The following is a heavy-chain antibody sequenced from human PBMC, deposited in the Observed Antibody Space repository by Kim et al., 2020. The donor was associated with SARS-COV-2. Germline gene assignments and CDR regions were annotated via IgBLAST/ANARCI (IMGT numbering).Heavy chain of an antibody. CDR2: IIPIFGTA. CDR1: GGTFSSYA. D-gene: IGHD3-22*01. Sequence: SVKVSCKASGGTFSSYAISWVRQAPGQGLEWMGGIIPIFGTANYAQKFQGRVTITAGESTSTAYMELSSLRSEDTAVYYCASGGYDSSGSFDYWGQGTLVTVSS. J-gene: IGHJ4*02. CDR3: ASGGYDSSGSFDY. V-gene: IGHV1-69*13.